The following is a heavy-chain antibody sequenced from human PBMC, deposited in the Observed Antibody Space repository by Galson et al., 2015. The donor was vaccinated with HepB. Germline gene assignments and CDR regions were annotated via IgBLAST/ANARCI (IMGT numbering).Heavy chain of an antibody. D-gene: IGHD6-13*01. Sequence: SLRLSCAASGFTVSSNYMSWVRQAPGKGLEWVSVIYSGGSTYYADSVKGRFTISRDNSKNTLYLQMNSLRAEDTAVYYCARERRIAAEYYYGMDVWGQGTTVTVSS. CDR2: IYSGGST. CDR3: ARERRIAAEYYYGMDV. V-gene: IGHV3-66*01. CDR1: GFTVSSNY. J-gene: IGHJ6*02.